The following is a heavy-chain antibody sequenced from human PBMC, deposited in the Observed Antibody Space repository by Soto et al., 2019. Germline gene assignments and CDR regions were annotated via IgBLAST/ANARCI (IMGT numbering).Heavy chain of an antibody. J-gene: IGHJ5*02. CDR3: ARERAVGIAVALNWFDP. D-gene: IGHD6-19*01. CDR2: ISSSSSTI. CDR1: GFTFSSYS. V-gene: IGHV3-48*02. Sequence: PGGSLRRSCAASGFTFSSYSMNWVRQAPGKGLEWVSYISSSSSTIYYADSVKGRFTISRDNAKNSLYLQMNSLRDEDTAVYYCARERAVGIAVALNWFDPWGQGTLVTVSS.